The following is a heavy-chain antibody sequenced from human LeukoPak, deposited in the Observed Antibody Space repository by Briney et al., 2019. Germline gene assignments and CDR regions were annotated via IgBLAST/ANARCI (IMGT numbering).Heavy chain of an antibody. CDR2: ISYDGSNK. J-gene: IGHJ3*02. CDR1: GFTFSSYG. V-gene: IGHV3-30*03. D-gene: IGHD1-26*01. CDR3: TTTSGSDAFDI. Sequence: GGSPRLSCAASGFTFSSYGMHWVRQAPGKGLEWVAVISYDGSNKYYADSVKGRFTISRDNSKNTLYLQMNSLKTEDTAVYYCTTTSGSDAFDIWGQGTMVTVSS.